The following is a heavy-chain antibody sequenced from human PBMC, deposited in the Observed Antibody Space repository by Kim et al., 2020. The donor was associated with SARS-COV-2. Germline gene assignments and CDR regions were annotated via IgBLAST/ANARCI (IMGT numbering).Heavy chain of an antibody. J-gene: IGHJ6*01. D-gene: IGHD3-3*01. V-gene: IGHV3-9*01. CDR1: GFTFDDYA. CDR3: AKSAGGRDFWSGYLPYY. CDR2: ISWNSGSI. Sequence: GGSLRLSCAASGFTFDDYAMHWVRQAPGKGLEWVSGISWNSGSIGYADSVKGRFTISRDNAKNSLYLQMNSLRAEDTALYYCAKSAGGRDFWSGYLPYY.